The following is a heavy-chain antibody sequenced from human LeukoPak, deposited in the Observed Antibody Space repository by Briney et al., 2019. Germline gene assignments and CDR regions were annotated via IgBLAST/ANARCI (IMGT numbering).Heavy chain of an antibody. V-gene: IGHV1-18*01. J-gene: IGHJ4*02. D-gene: IGHD3-10*01. Sequence: ASVKVSCKASGYTFTSYGISWVRQAPGQGLEWMGWISAYNGNTNYAQKLQGRVTMTTDTSTSTAYMELSSLRSEDTAVYYCEREADYYGSGSFDYWGQGTLVTVSS. CDR3: EREADYYGSGSFDY. CDR2: ISAYNGNT. CDR1: GYTFTSYG.